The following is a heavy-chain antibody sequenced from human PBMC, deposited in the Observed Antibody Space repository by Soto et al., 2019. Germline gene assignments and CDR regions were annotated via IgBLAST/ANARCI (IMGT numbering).Heavy chain of an antibody. J-gene: IGHJ5*02. D-gene: IGHD1-7*01. V-gene: IGHV5-10-1*01. CDR3: SRHNWNYIWFDP. CDR1: GYSFTSYW. CDR2: IDPSDSYT. Sequence: GESLKISCKGSGYSFTSYWISWVRQMPGKGLEWMGRIDPSDSYTNYSPSFQGHVTISADTSISTAYLQWSSLEASDTAMYYCSRHNWNYIWFDPWGQGTLVTGSS.